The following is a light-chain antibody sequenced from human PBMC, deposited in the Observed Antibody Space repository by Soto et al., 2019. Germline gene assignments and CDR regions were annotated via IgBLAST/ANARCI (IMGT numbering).Light chain of an antibody. V-gene: IGKV3-20*01. Sequence: EIVLTQSPATLSFSPGERATLSCRAGQSVSSYLAWYQQKPGQAPRLLIYGASSRATGIPDRFSGSGSGTDFTLTISRLEPEDFAVYYCQQYGSSPETFGQGTKVDIK. J-gene: IGKJ1*01. CDR1: QSVSSY. CDR3: QQYGSSPET. CDR2: GAS.